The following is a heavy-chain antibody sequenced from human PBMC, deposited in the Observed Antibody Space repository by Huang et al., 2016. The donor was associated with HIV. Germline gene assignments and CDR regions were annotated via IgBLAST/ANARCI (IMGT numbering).Heavy chain of an antibody. CDR1: GGSISSGGYY. CDR2: IYYSGST. J-gene: IGHJ4*02. V-gene: IGHV4-30-4*08. CDR3: ARVPPLRNENYFDY. Sequence: QVQLQESGPGLVKPSQTLSLTCTVSGGSISSGGYYWSWIHQPPGKGLEWIGYIYYSGSTYYNPSLKSRVTISVDTSKNQFSLKLSSVTAADTAVYYCARVPPLRNENYFDYWGQGTLVTVSS. D-gene: IGHD1-1*01.